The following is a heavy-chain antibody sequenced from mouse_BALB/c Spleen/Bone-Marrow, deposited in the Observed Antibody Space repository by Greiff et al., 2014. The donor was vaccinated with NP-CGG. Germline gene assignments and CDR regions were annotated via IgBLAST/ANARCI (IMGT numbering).Heavy chain of an antibody. CDR2: ISDGGTYT. D-gene: IGHD2-10*02. CDR1: GFTFSDYY. V-gene: IGHV5-4*02. Sequence: EVQLQQSGGGLVKPGGSLKLSCAPSGFTFSDYYMYWVRQTPEKRLEWVATISDGGTYTFYPDSVKGRFTISRDNAKNNLYLQMSSLQSEDTAMYYCTRSGKRYGAMDYWGQGTSVTVSS. J-gene: IGHJ4*01. CDR3: TRSGKRYGAMDY.